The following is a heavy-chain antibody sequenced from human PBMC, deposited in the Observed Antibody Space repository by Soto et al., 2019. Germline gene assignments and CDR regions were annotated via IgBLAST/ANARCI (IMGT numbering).Heavy chain of an antibody. Sequence: ALVKVSCKASGYTFSSYAMHWVRQAPGQRLEWMGWINAGYGNTKSSQKFQDRVTISRDTSASTAYMELTSLRSEDTAVYYCARDTGDGTFDFWGQGTLVTVSS. D-gene: IGHD7-27*01. V-gene: IGHV1-3*01. J-gene: IGHJ4*02. CDR2: INAGYGNT. CDR1: GYTFSSYA. CDR3: ARDTGDGTFDF.